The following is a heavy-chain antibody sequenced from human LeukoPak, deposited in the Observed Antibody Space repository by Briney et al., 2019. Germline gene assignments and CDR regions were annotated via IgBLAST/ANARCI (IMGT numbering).Heavy chain of an antibody. CDR3: AKEDSGSGDAFDI. Sequence: PGGSLRLSCAASGFTFSSYSMNWVRQAPGKGLEWVSYISSSSSTIYYADSVKGRFTISRDNAKNTLYLQMNSLRAEDTAVYYCAKEDSGSGDAFDIWGQGTMVTVSS. CDR2: ISSSSSTI. D-gene: IGHD6-13*01. V-gene: IGHV3-48*01. CDR1: GFTFSSYS. J-gene: IGHJ3*02.